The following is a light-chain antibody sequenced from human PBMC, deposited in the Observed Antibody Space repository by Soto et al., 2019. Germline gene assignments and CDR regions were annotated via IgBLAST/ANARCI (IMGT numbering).Light chain of an antibody. Sequence: EIVLTQSPGSLSLSPGERATLSCRASQSVSSTFFAWYQQKPGQAPRLLMSGVSSRATGVPDRFIGSGFGTDFTLTISRLEPEDFAVYYCQQYASSVTFGQGTKVEIK. CDR1: QSVSSTF. CDR3: QQYASSVT. J-gene: IGKJ1*01. CDR2: GVS. V-gene: IGKV3-20*01.